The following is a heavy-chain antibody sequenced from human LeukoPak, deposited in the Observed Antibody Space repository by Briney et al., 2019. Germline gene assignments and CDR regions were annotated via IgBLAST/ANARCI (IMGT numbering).Heavy chain of an antibody. CDR1: GFTFSSYG. V-gene: IGHV3-30*18. J-gene: IGHJ4*02. D-gene: IGHD6-19*01. CDR3: AKDFFLWGSIAVAGCLDY. Sequence: GGSLRLSCAASGFTFSSYGMHWVRQAPGKGLEWVAVISYDGSNKYYADSVKGRFTISRDNSKNTLYLQMSSLRAEDTAVYYCAKDFFLWGSIAVAGCLDYWGQGTLVTVSS. CDR2: ISYDGSNK.